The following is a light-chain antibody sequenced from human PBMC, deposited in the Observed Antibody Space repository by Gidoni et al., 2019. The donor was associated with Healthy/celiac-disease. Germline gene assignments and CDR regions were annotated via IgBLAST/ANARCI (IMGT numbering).Light chain of an antibody. V-gene: IGKV1-39*01. CDR2: AAS. CDR1: QSISSY. Sequence: IQITQSPSSLSASVGDRVTITCRASQSISSYLNWYQQKPGKAPKLLIYAASSLQSGVPSRFSGSGSGTEFTLTISRLQPEDFATYYCQQSYSTPMCSFGQGTKLEIK. CDR3: QQSYSTPMCS. J-gene: IGKJ2*04.